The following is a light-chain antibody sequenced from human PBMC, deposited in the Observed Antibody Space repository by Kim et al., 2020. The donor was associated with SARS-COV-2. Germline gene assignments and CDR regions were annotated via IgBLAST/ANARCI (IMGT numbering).Light chain of an antibody. CDR2: RNK. J-gene: IGLJ3*02. CDR1: SSNIGSNY. CDR3: AAWDDSLSVGV. Sequence: GQRVTISCSGSSSNIGSNYVYWYQQLPGTAPKLLIYRNKQRPSGVPDRFSGSKSGTSASLAISGLRSEDEADYYCAAWDDSLSVGVFGGGTQLTVL. V-gene: IGLV1-47*01.